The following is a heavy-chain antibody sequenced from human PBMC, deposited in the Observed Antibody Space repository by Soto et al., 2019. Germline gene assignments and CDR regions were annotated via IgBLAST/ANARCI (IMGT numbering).Heavy chain of an antibody. CDR1: GYTFTSYG. CDR3: AREAEYSSGSSSAFDI. V-gene: IGHV1-18*01. Sequence: QVQLVQSGAEVKKPGASVKVSCKASGYTFTSYGISWVRQAPGQGLEWMGWISGYNGNTNYAQKLQGRVTMTTDTSTSTAYMELRTLISDDTAVYYCAREAEYSSGSSSAFDILGQGTMVTLSS. CDR2: ISGYNGNT. J-gene: IGHJ3*02. D-gene: IGHD6-19*01.